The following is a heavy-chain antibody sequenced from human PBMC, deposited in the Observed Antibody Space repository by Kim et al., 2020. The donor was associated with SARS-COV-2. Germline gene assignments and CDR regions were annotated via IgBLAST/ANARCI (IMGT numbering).Heavy chain of an antibody. V-gene: IGHV3-30*04. CDR2: ISYDGSNK. Sequence: GGSLRLSCAASGFTFSSYAMHWVRQAPGKGLEWVAVISYDGSNKYYADSVKGRFTISRDNSKNTLYLQMNSLRAEDTAVYYCARDIVVVVAARISYYGMDVWGQGTTVTVSS. CDR1: GFTFSSYA. J-gene: IGHJ6*02. D-gene: IGHD2-15*01. CDR3: ARDIVVVVAARISYYGMDV.